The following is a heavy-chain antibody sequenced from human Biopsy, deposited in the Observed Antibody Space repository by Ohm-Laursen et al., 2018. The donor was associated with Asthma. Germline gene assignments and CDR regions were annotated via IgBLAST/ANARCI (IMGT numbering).Heavy chain of an antibody. CDR1: YGSITSGGYY. CDR3: ARMITMIQAANYYSYAMDV. CDR2: IYCSGST. D-gene: IGHD3-22*01. J-gene: IGHJ6*02. V-gene: IGHV4-31*03. Sequence: TLSLTCTVSYGSITSGGYYWTWIRQHPGKGLEWIGFIYCSGSTYYNPSLKSRVSISIDTSKNQFSLKLSSVTAADTAVYYCARMITMIQAANYYSYAMDVWGQGTTVTVSS.